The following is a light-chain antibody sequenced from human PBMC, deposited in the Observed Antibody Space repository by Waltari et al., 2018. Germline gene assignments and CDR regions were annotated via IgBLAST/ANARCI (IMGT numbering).Light chain of an antibody. CDR3: AAWDDSLNGVV. Sequence: QSVLTQPPSVSEAPRQRVTISCSGSSSNIGHNAVPWYQQLPGKAPKLLIYYDDLLPSGVSDRFSGSKSGTSASLAISGLQSEDEATYYCAAWDDSLNGVVFGGGTKLTVL. CDR1: SSNIGHNA. V-gene: IGLV1-36*01. CDR2: YDD. J-gene: IGLJ2*01.